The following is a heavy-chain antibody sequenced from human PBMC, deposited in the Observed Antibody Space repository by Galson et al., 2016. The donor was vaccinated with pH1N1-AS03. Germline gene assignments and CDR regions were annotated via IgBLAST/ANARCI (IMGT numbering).Heavy chain of an antibody. V-gene: IGHV1-18*04. J-gene: IGHJ3*01. CDR3: ARAHYNADYVPDF. CDR2: ISAYSGDT. Sequence: SVKVSCKASGYSFPTYSFNWVRQAPGQGLEWLGWISAYSGDTHYARKFQGRVTLTTDTSTSTAYMELRSLTSDDTAVYYCARAHYNADYVPDFWGPGTLVTVSS. D-gene: IGHD4-17*01. CDR1: GYSFPTYS.